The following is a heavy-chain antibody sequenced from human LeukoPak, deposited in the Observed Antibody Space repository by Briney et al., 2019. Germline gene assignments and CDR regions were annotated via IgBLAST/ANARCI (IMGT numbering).Heavy chain of an antibody. CDR1: GFTFDDYA. CDR3: AKDPNRYSSSWFDAFDI. J-gene: IGHJ3*02. CDR2: ISWNSGSI. Sequence: GGSLRLSCAASGFTFDDYAMHWVRQAPGKGLEWVSGISWNSGSIGYADSVKGRFTISRDNAKNSLYLQMNSLRAEDTALYYCAKDPNRYSSSWFDAFDIWGQGTMVTASS. V-gene: IGHV3-9*01. D-gene: IGHD6-13*01.